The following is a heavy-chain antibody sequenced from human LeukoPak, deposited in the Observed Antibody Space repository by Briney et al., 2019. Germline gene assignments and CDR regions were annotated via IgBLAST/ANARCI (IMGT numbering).Heavy chain of an antibody. CDR2: IYYSGST. CDR1: GGSISTYY. J-gene: IGHJ3*02. V-gene: IGHV4-59*08. CDR3: ATYRLGTTDAFDI. Sequence: PSETLSLTCTVSGGSISTYYWSWIRQPPGKGLEWIGYIYYSGSTNYNPSLKSRVTISVDTSKNQFSLKLSSVTAADTAVYYCATYRLGTTDAFDIWGQGTMVTVSS. D-gene: IGHD4-11*01.